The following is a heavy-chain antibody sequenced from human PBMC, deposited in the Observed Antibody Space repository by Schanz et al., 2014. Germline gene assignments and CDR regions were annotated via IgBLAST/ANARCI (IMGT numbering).Heavy chain of an antibody. J-gene: IGHJ4*02. CDR2: ISYDGSKK. CDR1: GFTFSSYA. CDR3: ARGGPAYYFDD. V-gene: IGHV3-30*03. D-gene: IGHD3-16*01. Sequence: VQLAESGGGLVQPGGSLRLSCAASGFTFSSYALHWVRQAPGKGLEWVGVISYDGSKKSYADSVKGRFTISRDNSKNTLYLQMNSLRPEDTAVYYCARGGPAYYFDDWGQGTLVTVSS.